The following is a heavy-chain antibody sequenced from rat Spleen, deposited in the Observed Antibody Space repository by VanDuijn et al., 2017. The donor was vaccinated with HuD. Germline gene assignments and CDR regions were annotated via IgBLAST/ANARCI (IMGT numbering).Heavy chain of an antibody. CDR3: ARQANTYYYSSYIASWYFDF. CDR2: ITNTGGST. J-gene: IGHJ1*01. CDR1: GFTFNNYW. D-gene: IGHD1-2*01. V-gene: IGHV5-31*01. Sequence: EVQLVESGGGLVQPGRSLKLSCVASGFTFNNYWMTWIRQAPGKGLEWVASITNTGGSTYYPDSVKGRFTISRDNAKSTLYLQMNSLRSEDTATYYCARQANTYYYSSYIASWYFDFWGPGTMVTVSS.